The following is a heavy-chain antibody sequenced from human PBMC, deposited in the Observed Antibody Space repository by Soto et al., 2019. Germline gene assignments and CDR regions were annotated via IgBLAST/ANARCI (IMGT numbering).Heavy chain of an antibody. CDR2: IYYSGST. D-gene: IGHD2-15*01. V-gene: IGHV4-39*01. Sequence: SETLSLTCTVSGGSISSSSYYWGWIRQPPGKGLEWIGSIYYSGSTYYNPSLKSRVTISVDTSKNQFSLKLSSVTAADTAVYYCARFGRYCSGGSCYSSAFDIWGQGTMVT. CDR1: GGSISSSSYY. CDR3: ARFGRYCSGGSCYSSAFDI. J-gene: IGHJ3*02.